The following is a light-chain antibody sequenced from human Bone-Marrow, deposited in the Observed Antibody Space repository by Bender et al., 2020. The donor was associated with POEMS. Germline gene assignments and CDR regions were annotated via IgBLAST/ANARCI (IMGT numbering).Light chain of an antibody. V-gene: IGLV3-1*01. Sequence: SYEVTQPPSVSVSPGQTASITCSGDDLGDKYVAWYQQKPGQYPVLVIYQDTKRPSGIPERFSGSNSGNTATLTISGTQAVDEAYYYCQAWDTYSVIFGGGTKLTVL. CDR1: DLGDKY. CDR2: QDT. CDR3: QAWDTYSVI. J-gene: IGLJ2*01.